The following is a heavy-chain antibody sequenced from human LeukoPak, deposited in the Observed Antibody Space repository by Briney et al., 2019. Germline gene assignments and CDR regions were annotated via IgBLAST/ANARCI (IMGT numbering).Heavy chain of an antibody. CDR3: TKELHVAVAVADYYYFYMDV. Sequence: PGGALTLSCAASGFAFSSFAMGGVGRSAGRGREWLSTINHDGNTTFYADSVKGRFTISRDNSKNTLYLHMDGLRPDDTAIYYCTKELHVAVAVADYYYFYMDVWARGTAVSVS. V-gene: IGHV3-23*01. J-gene: IGHJ6*03. CDR1: GFAFSSFA. D-gene: IGHD6-19*01. CDR2: INHDGNTT.